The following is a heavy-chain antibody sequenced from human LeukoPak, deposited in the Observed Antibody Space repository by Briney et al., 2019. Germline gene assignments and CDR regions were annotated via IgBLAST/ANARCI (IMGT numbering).Heavy chain of an antibody. CDR3: GRDRFTWGSHHFPEH. Sequence: GASVNVSCKASGYSFADYHIHWVRQAPGQGLEWMGIINPRGGSTTYAQKFHGRVTMTRDSSANTVSMEVNSLRSDDTAMYYCGRDRFTWGSHHFPEHWGQGTLVTVSS. V-gene: IGHV1-46*01. CDR2: INPRGGST. CDR1: GYSFADYH. J-gene: IGHJ1*01. D-gene: IGHD3-16*01.